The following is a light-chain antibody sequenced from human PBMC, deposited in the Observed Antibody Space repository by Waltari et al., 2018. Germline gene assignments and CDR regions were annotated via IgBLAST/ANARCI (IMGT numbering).Light chain of an antibody. CDR2: EAS. CDR3: CSYTNTHVV. CDR1: SSDVGSYNL. V-gene: IGLV2-14*02. Sequence: QSALTQPASVSGPPGQSITISCTGISSDVGSYNLVSWYQQHPGQAPKLIIYEASKRPPGVSSRFSGSKAGNTACLTISGLQAEDEGDYYCCSYTNTHVVFGGGTKLTVL. J-gene: IGLJ2*01.